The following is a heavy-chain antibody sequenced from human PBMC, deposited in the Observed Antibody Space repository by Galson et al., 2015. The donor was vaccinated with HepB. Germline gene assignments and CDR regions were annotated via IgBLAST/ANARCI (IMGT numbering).Heavy chain of an antibody. D-gene: IGHD6-13*01. V-gene: IGHV3-23*01. CDR3: ANGRGAAGTGGWFDP. J-gene: IGHJ5*02. Sequence: SLRLSCAASGFTFSSYAMSWVRQAPGKGLEWVSAISGSGGSTYYADSVKGRFTISRDNSKNTLYLQMNSLRAEGTAVYYCANGRGAAGTGGWFDPWGQGTLVTVSS. CDR2: ISGSGGST. CDR1: GFTFSSYA.